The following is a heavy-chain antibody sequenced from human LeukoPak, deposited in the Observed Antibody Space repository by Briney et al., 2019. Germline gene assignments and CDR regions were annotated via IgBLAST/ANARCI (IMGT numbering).Heavy chain of an antibody. Sequence: GGSLRLSCAASGFTFSSYAMSWVRQAPGKGLEWVSAISGSGGSTYYADSVKGRFTISRDNSKNTLYLQMNSLRAEDTAVYYCARVAYSGSLRWLGYFDYWGQGTLVTVSS. CDR1: GFTFSSYA. CDR2: ISGSGGST. CDR3: ARVAYSGSLRWLGYFDY. V-gene: IGHV3-23*01. J-gene: IGHJ4*02. D-gene: IGHD1-26*01.